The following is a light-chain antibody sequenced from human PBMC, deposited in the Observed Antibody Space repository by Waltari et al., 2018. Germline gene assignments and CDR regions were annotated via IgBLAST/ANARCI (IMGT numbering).Light chain of an antibody. CDR1: RSDVGGYHS. J-gene: IGLJ2*01. CDR2: DVS. V-gene: IGLV2-14*01. CDR3: SSYTSSSTLV. Sequence: QSALTQPASVSGSPGQSITLSCTGTRSDVGGYHSVSWYQQHPGKAPKLMIYDVSKRPSGVSNRFSGSKSRNTASLTISGLQAEDEADYYCSSYTSSSTLVFGGGTKLTVL.